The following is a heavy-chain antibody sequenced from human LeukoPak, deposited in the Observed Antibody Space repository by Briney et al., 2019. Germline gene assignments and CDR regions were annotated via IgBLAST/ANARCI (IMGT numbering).Heavy chain of an antibody. CDR1: GDSVSSNSAV. J-gene: IGHJ5*02. CDR2: TYYRSKWYN. D-gene: IGHD3-16*01. CDR3: ARSYNWFDP. V-gene: IGHV6-1*01. Sequence: SQTLSLTCAISGDSVSSNSAVWNWIRKSPSRGLEWLGRTYYRSKWYNDYAVSVKSRITINPDTSMNQFSLQLNSVTPEDTAVYYCARSYNWFDPWGQGTLVTVSS.